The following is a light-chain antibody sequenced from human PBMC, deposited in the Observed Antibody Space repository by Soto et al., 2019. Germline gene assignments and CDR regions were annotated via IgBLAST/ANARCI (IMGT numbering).Light chain of an antibody. V-gene: IGKV4-1*01. CDR3: QQYYSAPRT. CDR1: QSVLHSSNNKNY. Sequence: DIVMTQSPDSLAVSLGERATINCKSSQSVLHSSNNKNYLAWYQQKPGQPPKLIIYWASTRESGVPDRFSGSGSGTDFTLTISSLQDEDVAVYYCQQYYSAPRTFGQGTKVEIK. CDR2: WAS. J-gene: IGKJ1*01.